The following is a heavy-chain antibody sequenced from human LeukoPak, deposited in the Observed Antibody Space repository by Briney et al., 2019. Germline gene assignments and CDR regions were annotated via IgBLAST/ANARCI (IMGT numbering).Heavy chain of an antibody. CDR3: ARDLAENYFDY. Sequence: SETLSLTCTVSGGSISSYYWSWIRQPPGKGLEWIGYIYYNGSTNYNPSLKSRVTISVDTSKNQFSLKLSSVTAADTAVYYCARDLAENYFDYWGQGTLVTVSS. D-gene: IGHD3-16*01. V-gene: IGHV4-59*01. CDR2: IYYNGST. CDR1: GGSISSYY. J-gene: IGHJ4*02.